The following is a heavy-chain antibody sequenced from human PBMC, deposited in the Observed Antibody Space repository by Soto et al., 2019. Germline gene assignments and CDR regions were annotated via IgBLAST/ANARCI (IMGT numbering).Heavy chain of an antibody. CDR2: FDPEDGET. CDR1: GYTLTELS. CDR3: TTVFLLPRGLGSSVF. D-gene: IGHD6-19*01. V-gene: IGHV1-24*01. Sequence: GASVKVSCKVSGYTLTELSMHWVRQAPGKGLEWMGGFDPEDGETIYAQKFQGRFTITRDDSKSTVYLQMYSLKGEDTAVYYCTTVFLLPRGLGSSVFWGQGALVTVSS. J-gene: IGHJ4*02.